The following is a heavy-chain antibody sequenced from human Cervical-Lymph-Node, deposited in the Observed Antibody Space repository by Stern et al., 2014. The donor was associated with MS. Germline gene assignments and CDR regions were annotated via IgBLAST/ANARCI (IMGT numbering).Heavy chain of an antibody. J-gene: IGHJ6*02. CDR2: IYQSGAT. V-gene: IGHV4-38-2*02. Sequence: QLQLQESGPGLVRPSETLSLTCTVSGYSISSGYYWGWVRQPPGMGLEWLGRIYQSGATYYNPSLQSRGGLSVDTSKKQVSPKFKSLTAADTGVYYCARGRISIFGLLKVPYGLDVWGQGTTVIVSS. CDR1: GYSISSGYY. CDR3: ARGRISIFGLLKVPYGLDV. D-gene: IGHD3-3*01.